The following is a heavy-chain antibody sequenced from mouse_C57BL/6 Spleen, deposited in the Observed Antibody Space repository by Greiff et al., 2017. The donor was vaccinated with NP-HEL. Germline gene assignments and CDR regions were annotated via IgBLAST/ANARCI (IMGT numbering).Heavy chain of an antibody. CDR3: ARGHYGSSSDY. V-gene: IGHV1-19*01. CDR2: INPYNGGT. D-gene: IGHD1-1*01. CDR1: GYTFTDYY. Sequence: EVKLQQSGPVLVKPGASVKMSCKASGYTFTDYYMNWVKQSHGKSLEWIGVINPYNGGTSYNQKFKGKATLTVNKSSSTAYMELNSLTSEDSAVYYCARGHYGSSSDYWGQGTTLTVSS. J-gene: IGHJ2*01.